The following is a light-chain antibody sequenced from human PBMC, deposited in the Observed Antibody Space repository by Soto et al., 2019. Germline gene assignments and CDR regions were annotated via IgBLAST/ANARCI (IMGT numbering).Light chain of an antibody. J-gene: IGKJ2*01. CDR3: QQYTSYPWS. CDR2: DAS. Sequence: DIQMTQSPSTLYSSVGDRVTITCRASQSISSWLAWYQQKQGNAPKLLIYDASSFDSGVPARFSGSGSGTEFALSVSSLQPDDIATYYCQQYTSYPWSFGQRTKLEIK. CDR1: QSISSW. V-gene: IGKV1-5*01.